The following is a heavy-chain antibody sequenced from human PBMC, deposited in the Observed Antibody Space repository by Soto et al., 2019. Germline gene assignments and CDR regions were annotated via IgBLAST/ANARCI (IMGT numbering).Heavy chain of an antibody. CDR2: INHSGSP. CDR1: GGSFIGYY. Sequence: SATLSITCAVYGGSFIGYYWSWLRQPPGKGLEWIGEINHSGSPNYNPSLKSRVTISVDTSKNQFSLKMTSVTAADTAVYYCATANWSHHYFDPWGQGTLVTVSS. D-gene: IGHD1-1*01. V-gene: IGHV4-34*01. J-gene: IGHJ5*02. CDR3: ATANWSHHYFDP.